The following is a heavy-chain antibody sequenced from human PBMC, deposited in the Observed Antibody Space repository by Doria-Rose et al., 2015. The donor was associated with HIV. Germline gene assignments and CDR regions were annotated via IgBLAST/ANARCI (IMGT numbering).Heavy chain of an antibody. CDR2: ISSDDER. V-gene: IGHV2-26*01. Sequence: LVKPTETLTLTCTVSGVSLSSPGMGVSWIRQPPGKALEWLANISSDDERSYTTSLKSRLTISKGTSTSQVVLTMTDMDPVDTATYYCARIKSSRWYHKYYFDFWGQGTLVIVSA. D-gene: IGHD6-13*01. CDR1: GVSLSSPGMG. J-gene: IGHJ4*02. CDR3: ARIKSSRWYHKYYFDF.